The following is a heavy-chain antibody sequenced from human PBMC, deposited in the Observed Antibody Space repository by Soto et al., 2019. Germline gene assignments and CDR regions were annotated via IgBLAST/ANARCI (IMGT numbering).Heavy chain of an antibody. J-gene: IGHJ1*01. D-gene: IGHD1-26*01. CDR3: AIGVSGNYFEDVQH. CDR1: GFSFSNFV. CDR2: INGGGGST. Sequence: EVQLLESGGGLVQPGGSLRLSCVASGFSFSNFVVSWVRQPPGTGLEWVSGINGGGGSTYYADSVEGRFTISRDNSKNTVYLQMDSLRGEDTATYYCAIGVSGNYFEDVQHWGQGTLVTVSS. V-gene: IGHV3-23*01.